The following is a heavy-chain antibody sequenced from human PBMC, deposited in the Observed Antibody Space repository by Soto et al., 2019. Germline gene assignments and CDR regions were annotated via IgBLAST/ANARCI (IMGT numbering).Heavy chain of an antibody. D-gene: IGHD1-26*01. V-gene: IGHV3-30*18. CDR2: IAWDGSNK. Sequence: GSLRLSCAGSRLTFNTYGMHWVRQAPGKGLEWVALIAWDGSNKYYADSVKGRFTISRDNSKSTLFLQMNSLTPEDTAVYYCTKDRLPQSRSGCYNSWGQGTLVTVSS. CDR3: TKDRLPQSRSGCYNS. CDR1: RLTFNTYG. J-gene: IGHJ4*02.